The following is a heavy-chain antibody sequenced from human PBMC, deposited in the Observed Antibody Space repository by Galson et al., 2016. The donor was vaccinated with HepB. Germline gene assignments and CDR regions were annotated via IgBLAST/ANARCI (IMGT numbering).Heavy chain of an antibody. D-gene: IGHD1-26*01. Sequence: SETLSLTCTVSGGSMRSFYWSWIRQPAGKGLEWIGRINVHGKTNYNPSLKSRITLSLDTSRRHFSLNLKSVTAADTAVYFCAREVEGASPQYYYYMDVWGEGTTVTVTS. V-gene: IGHV4-4*07. CDR2: INVHGKT. CDR1: GGSMRSFY. J-gene: IGHJ6*03. CDR3: AREVEGASPQYYYYMDV.